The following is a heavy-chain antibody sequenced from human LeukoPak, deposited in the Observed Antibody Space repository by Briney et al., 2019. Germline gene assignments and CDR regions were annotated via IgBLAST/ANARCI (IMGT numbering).Heavy chain of an antibody. J-gene: IGHJ4*02. CDR1: GFSFSSYW. CDR2: IRQDESER. CDR3: ARRAGAYSHPYDY. D-gene: IGHD4/OR15-4a*01. Sequence: PGGSLRLSCEGSGFSFSSYWMTWVRQLPGKGPEWVANIRQDESERYFADSVKGRFTISRDNAKKSVYLHMNSLRAEDTAVYYCARRAGAYSHPYDYWGQGTLVTVSS. V-gene: IGHV3-7*03.